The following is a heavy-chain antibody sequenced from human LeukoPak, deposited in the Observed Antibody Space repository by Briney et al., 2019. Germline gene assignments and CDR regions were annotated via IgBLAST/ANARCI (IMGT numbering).Heavy chain of an antibody. V-gene: IGHV3-11*01. CDR3: ASGEGSGYSLRTDSGY. Sequence: GGSLRPSCAASGFTFSDYYMSWIRQAPGKGLEWVSYISSSGSTIYYADSVKGRFTISRDNAKNSLYLQMNSLRAEDTAVYYCASGEGSGYSLRTDSGYWGQGTLVTVSS. J-gene: IGHJ4*02. CDR1: GFTFSDYY. CDR2: ISSSGSTI. D-gene: IGHD3-22*01.